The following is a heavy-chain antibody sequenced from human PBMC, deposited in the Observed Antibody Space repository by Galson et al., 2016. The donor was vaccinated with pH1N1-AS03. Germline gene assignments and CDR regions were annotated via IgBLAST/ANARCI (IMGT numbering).Heavy chain of an antibody. CDR3: ARGDRHAGSRVAY. D-gene: IGHD1-26*01. J-gene: IGHJ4*02. CDR1: GFTFSDYW. V-gene: IGHV3-74*01. Sequence: SLRLSCAASGFTFSDYWMHWVRQVPGKGPVWVSRMNRGGRYTTYADAVRGRFTISRDNAKSTLYLLLDGLTAEDAAVYYCARGDRHAGSRVAYWGQGTPVTVSS. CDR2: MNRGGRYT.